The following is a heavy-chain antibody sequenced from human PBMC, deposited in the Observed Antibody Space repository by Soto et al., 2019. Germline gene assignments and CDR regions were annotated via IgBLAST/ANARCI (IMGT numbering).Heavy chain of an antibody. CDR2: ISDSGGST. CDR3: ARYALGLSPWWYNWFDR. CDR1: GFTFSSYA. V-gene: IGHV3-23*01. Sequence: VQLLESGGGLVQPGGSLRLSCAASGFTFSSYAMNWVRQTPGEGLEWVSGISDSGGSTYYADSVKGRFTIYRDNSKNTLDLQMESLRAQDTAVNYCARYALGLSPWWYNWFDRGVKGTLVSVSS. D-gene: IGHD2-8*02. J-gene: IGHJ5*02.